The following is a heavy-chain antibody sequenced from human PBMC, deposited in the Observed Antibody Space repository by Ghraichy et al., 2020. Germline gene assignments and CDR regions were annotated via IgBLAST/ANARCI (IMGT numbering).Heavy chain of an antibody. J-gene: IGHJ4*02. CDR3: ARMIVKNTYYGSGSYPSFYSPCDY. V-gene: IGHV4-34*01. CDR1: GGSFSGYY. D-gene: IGHD3-10*01. Sequence: SETLSLTCAVYGGSFSGYYWSWIRQPPGKGLEWIGEINHSGSTNYNPSLKSRVTISVDTSKNQFSLKLSSVTAADTAVYYCARMIVKNTYYGSGSYPSFYSPCDYWGQGTLVTVSS. CDR2: INHSGST.